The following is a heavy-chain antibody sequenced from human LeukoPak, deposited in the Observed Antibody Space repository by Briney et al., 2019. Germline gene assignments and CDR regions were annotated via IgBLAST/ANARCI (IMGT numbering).Heavy chain of an antibody. CDR3: AKTNGYYSD. D-gene: IGHD3-22*01. J-gene: IGHJ4*02. CDR2: IGGGDGVNT. Sequence: GGALRLSCAASGFTFSSYAMSWVRQAPGKGLEWVSHIGGGDGVNTYYADSVKGRFTISRDNSKNSLSLQVSSLRAEDTAVYYCAKTNGYYSDWGQGTLVTVSS. CDR1: GFTFSSYA. V-gene: IGHV3-23*01.